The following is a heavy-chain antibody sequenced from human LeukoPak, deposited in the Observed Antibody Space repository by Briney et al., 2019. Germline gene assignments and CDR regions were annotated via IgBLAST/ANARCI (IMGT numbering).Heavy chain of an antibody. CDR1: GYTFTGYY. D-gene: IGHD6-6*01. J-gene: IGHJ4*02. CDR3: AREGPTTEHSSSSRSFDY. CDR2: INPSGGST. V-gene: IGHV1-46*01. Sequence: GASVKVSCKASGYTFTGYYMHWVRQAPGQGLEWMGIINPSGGSTSYAQKFQGRVTMTRDMSTSTVYMELSSLRSEDTAVYYCAREGPTTEHSSSSRSFDYWGQGTLVTVSS.